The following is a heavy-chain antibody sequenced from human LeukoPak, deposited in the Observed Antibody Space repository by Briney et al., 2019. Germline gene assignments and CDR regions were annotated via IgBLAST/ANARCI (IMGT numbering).Heavy chain of an antibody. Sequence: GGSLRLSCAASGFAFNVYAMSWVRQAPGKGLEWVSAISGSGGSTYYADSVKGRFTISRDNSKNTLYLQMNSLRAEDTAVYYCAKDIIVVPAAMSYFDYWGQGTLVTVSS. D-gene: IGHD2-2*01. CDR3: AKDIIVVPAAMSYFDY. V-gene: IGHV3-23*01. CDR2: ISGSGGST. J-gene: IGHJ4*02. CDR1: GFAFNVYA.